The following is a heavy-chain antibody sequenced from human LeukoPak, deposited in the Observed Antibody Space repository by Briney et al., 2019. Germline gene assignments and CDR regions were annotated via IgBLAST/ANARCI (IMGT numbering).Heavy chain of an antibody. V-gene: IGHV1-46*01. CDR2: INPSGGST. CDR3: ARSDTVTTFYYYYYMDV. J-gene: IGHJ6*03. CDR1: GYTFTSYY. Sequence: GASVKVSCKASGYTFTSYYMHWVRQAPGQWLEWMGIINPSGGSTSYAQKFQGRVTMTRDTSTSTVYMELSSLRSEDTAVYYCARSDTVTTFYYYYYMDVWGKGTMVTVSS. D-gene: IGHD4-17*01.